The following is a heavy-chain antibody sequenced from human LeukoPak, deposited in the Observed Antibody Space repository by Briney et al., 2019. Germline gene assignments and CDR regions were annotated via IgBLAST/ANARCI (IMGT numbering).Heavy chain of an antibody. CDR2: ISSNGGST. D-gene: IGHD3-10*01. CDR1: GFTFSSYA. Sequence: PGGSLRLSCAASGFTFSSYAMHWVRQAPGKGLEYVSAISSNGGSTYYANSVKGRFTISRDNSKNTLYLQMGSLRAEDMAVYYCARARMVRGQGSYFDYWGQGTLVTVSS. CDR3: ARARMVRGQGSYFDY. V-gene: IGHV3-64*01. J-gene: IGHJ4*02.